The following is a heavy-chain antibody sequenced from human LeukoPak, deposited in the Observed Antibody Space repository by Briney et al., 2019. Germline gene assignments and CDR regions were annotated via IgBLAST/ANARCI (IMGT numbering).Heavy chain of an antibody. Sequence: PGGSLRLSCAASGFTFSSYAMSWVRQAPGKGLEWVGRIKSKTDGGTTDYAAPVKGRFTISRDDSKNTLYLQMNSLKTEDTAVYYCTTGPDDFWTDWGQGTLVTVSS. CDR2: IKSKTDGGTT. J-gene: IGHJ4*02. CDR1: GFTFSSYA. V-gene: IGHV3-15*01. CDR3: TTGPDDFWTD. D-gene: IGHD3-3*01.